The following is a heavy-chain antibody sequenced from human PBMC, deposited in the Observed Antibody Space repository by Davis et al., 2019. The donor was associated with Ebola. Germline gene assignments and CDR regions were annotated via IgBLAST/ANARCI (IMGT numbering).Heavy chain of an antibody. CDR2: IYYSGST. Sequence: PSETLSLTCTVSGGSISTYYWNWIRQPPGGGLEWIGYIYYSGSTYYNPSLKSRVTISVDTSKNQFSLNLSSVTAADTAVYYCARAPIAGAGTRWGTRWFDPWGQGTLVSVSS. J-gene: IGHJ5*02. V-gene: IGHV4-59*12. D-gene: IGHD6-13*01. CDR1: GGSISTYY. CDR3: ARAPIAGAGTRWGTRWFDP.